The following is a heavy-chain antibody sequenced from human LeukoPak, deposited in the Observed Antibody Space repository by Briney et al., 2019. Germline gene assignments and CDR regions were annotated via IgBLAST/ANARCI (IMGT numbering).Heavy chain of an antibody. J-gene: IGHJ3*02. CDR1: GFTFRSYD. Sequence: GGSLRLSCAASGFTFRSYDMNWVRQAPGKGLEWVSVISGSGTSTYYADSVKGRFTISRDNSKNTLYLQMNSLRAEDTAVYYCAKRSTENAFDIWGQGTMVTLSS. V-gene: IGHV3-23*01. CDR2: ISGSGTST. CDR3: AKRSTENAFDI.